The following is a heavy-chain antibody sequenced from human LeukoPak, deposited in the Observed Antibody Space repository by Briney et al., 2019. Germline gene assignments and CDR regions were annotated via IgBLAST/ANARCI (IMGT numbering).Heavy chain of an antibody. CDR1: GYTFTGYY. CDR2: INPNSGGT. J-gene: IGHJ4*02. CDR3: ARDWRITIFGVVPGEFDY. D-gene: IGHD3-3*01. Sequence: ASVKVSCKASGYTFTGYYMHWVRQAPGQGLEWMGWINPNSGGTNYAQKFQGRVTMTRDTSISTAYMELSRLRSDDTAVYYCARDWRITIFGVVPGEFDYWGQGTLVTVSS. V-gene: IGHV1-2*02.